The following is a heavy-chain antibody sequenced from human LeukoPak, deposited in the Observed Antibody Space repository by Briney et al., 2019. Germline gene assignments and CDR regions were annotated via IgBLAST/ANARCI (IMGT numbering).Heavy chain of an antibody. CDR3: ARGSNDYGSGSYYTTKRGPPLFDY. D-gene: IGHD3-10*01. CDR1: GFTVSSNY. Sequence: GGSLRLSCAASGFTVSSNYMSWVRQAPGKGLEWVSVIYSGGSTYYADSVKGRFTISRDNSKNTLYLQMNSLRAEDTAVYYCARGSNDYGSGSYYTTKRGPPLFDYWGQGTLVTVSS. J-gene: IGHJ4*02. CDR2: IYSGGST. V-gene: IGHV3-53*01.